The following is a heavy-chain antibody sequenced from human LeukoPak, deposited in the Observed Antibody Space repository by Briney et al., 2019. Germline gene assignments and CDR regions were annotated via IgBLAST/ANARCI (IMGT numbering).Heavy chain of an antibody. V-gene: IGHV3-23*01. CDR1: GSTFSSYA. Sequence: GGSLRLSCAASGSTFSSYAMSWVRQAPGKGLKWVSTINDNGAGTYYADSVKGRFTISRDNSYNTVSLQMNSLRDEDTALYYCAKDQRSITMIVVATRGAFDIWGQGTMVTVSS. CDR2: INDNGAGT. D-gene: IGHD3-22*01. J-gene: IGHJ3*02. CDR3: AKDQRSITMIVVATRGAFDI.